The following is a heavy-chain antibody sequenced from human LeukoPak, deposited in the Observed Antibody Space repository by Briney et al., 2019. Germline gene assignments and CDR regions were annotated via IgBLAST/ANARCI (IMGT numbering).Heavy chain of an antibody. V-gene: IGHV3-7*01. Sequence: GRSLRLSCAASGFTFSSYAMHWVRQAPGKGLEWVANIKQDGSEKYYVDSVKGRFTISRDNAKNSLYLQMNSLRAEDTAVYYCARDLGELSDYWGQGTLVTVSS. CDR1: GFTFSSYA. D-gene: IGHD3-16*02. CDR2: IKQDGSEK. CDR3: ARDLGELSDY. J-gene: IGHJ4*02.